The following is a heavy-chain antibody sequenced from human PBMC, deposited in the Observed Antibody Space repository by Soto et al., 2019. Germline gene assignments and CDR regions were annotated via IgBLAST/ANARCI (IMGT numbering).Heavy chain of an antibody. V-gene: IGHV4-59*01. CDR1: GGSISSYY. CDR3: ARDSKRGYSGYDKLDY. CDR2: IYYSGST. D-gene: IGHD5-12*01. J-gene: IGHJ4*02. Sequence: SETLSLTCTVSGGSISSYYWSWIRQPPGKGLEWIGYIYYSGSTNSNPSLKSRVTISVDTSKNQFSLKLSSVTAADTAVYYCARDSKRGYSGYDKLDYWGQGTLVTVSS.